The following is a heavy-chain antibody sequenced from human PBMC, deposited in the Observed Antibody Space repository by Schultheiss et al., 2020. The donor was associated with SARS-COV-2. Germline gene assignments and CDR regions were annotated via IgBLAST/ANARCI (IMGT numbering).Heavy chain of an antibody. CDR3: AGAGNSRKALDI. J-gene: IGHJ3*02. D-gene: IGHD6-13*01. Sequence: ASVKVSCKVSGYTLTELSMHWVRQAPGKGLEWMGGFDPEDGETIYAQKFQGRVTITADESTSTAYMELSSLRSEDTAVYYCAGAGNSRKALDIWGQGTMVTVSS. CDR1: GYTLTELS. V-gene: IGHV1-24*01. CDR2: FDPEDGET.